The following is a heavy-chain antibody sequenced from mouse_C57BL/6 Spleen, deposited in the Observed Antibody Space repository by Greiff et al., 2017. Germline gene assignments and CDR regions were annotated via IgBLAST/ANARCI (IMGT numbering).Heavy chain of an antibody. Sequence: VKLQESGAELARPGASVKLSCKASGYTFTSYGISWVKQRTGQGLEWIGEIYPRSGNTYYNEKFKGKATLTADKSSSTAYMELRSLTSEDSAVYFCAREITTVVAKDAMDYWGQGTSVTVSS. CDR1: GYTFTSYG. D-gene: IGHD1-1*01. CDR3: AREITTVVAKDAMDY. V-gene: IGHV1-81*01. CDR2: IYPRSGNT. J-gene: IGHJ4*01.